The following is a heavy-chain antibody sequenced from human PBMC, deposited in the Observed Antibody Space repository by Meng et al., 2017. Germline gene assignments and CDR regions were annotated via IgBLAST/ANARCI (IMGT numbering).Heavy chain of an antibody. CDR2: ISYDGSNK. Sequence: GESLKISCAASGFTFSSYAMHWVRQAPGKGLEWVAVISYDGSNKHYADSVKGRFTISRDNSKNTLYLQMNSLRAEDTAVYYCARDGDYRTFDYWGQGTLVTVSS. D-gene: IGHD4-17*01. CDR3: ARDGDYRTFDY. J-gene: IGHJ4*02. CDR1: GFTFSSYA. V-gene: IGHV3-30*01.